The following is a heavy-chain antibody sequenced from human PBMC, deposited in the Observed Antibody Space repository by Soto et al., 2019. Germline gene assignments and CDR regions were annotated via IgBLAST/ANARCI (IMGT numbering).Heavy chain of an antibody. J-gene: IGHJ4*02. V-gene: IGHV3-30*18. CDR3: AKVPDYSSSWAPFEY. CDR1: GFPFSGCG. Sequence: QVQLVESGGGVVQPGKSLRLSCSASGFPFSGCGMHWVRQAPGKGLEWVAVISSDARNEYYADSVKGRFTISRHNSKNTLFLQMNSLRGDDTAVSYCAKVPDYSSSWAPFEYWGQGTLVTVS. D-gene: IGHD6-6*01. CDR2: ISSDARNE.